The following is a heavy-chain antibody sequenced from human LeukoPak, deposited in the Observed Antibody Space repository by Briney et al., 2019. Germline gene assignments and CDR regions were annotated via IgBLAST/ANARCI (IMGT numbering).Heavy chain of an antibody. Sequence: GGSLRLSCAASGFTFSSYWMSWVRQAPGKGLEWVANIKQDGSEKYYVDAVKGRFTISRDNAKNSLYMQMNRLRAEDTAVYYCARDQAVTRRDYYYYYGMDVWGQGTTVTVSS. V-gene: IGHV3-7*01. J-gene: IGHJ6*02. CDR2: IKQDGSEK. CDR3: ARDQAVTRRDYYYYYGMDV. D-gene: IGHD3-3*01. CDR1: GFTFSSYW.